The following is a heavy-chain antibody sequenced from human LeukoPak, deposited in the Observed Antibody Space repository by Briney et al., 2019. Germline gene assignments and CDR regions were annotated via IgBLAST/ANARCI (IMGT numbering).Heavy chain of an antibody. CDR3: ATGYNYGSHFDY. CDR1: GFTFSNYW. D-gene: IGHD1-1*01. Sequence: GGSLRLSCAASGFTFSNYWMHWVRQAPGKGLVWVSRIKSDGSSTTYADSVKGRFTISRDDAKNTLYLQMNSLRAEDTAVYYCATGYNYGSHFDYWGQGTLVTVSS. CDR2: IKSDGSST. J-gene: IGHJ4*02. V-gene: IGHV3-74*01.